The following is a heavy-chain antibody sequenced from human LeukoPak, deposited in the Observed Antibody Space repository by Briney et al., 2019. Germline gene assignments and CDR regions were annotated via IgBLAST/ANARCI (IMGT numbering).Heavy chain of an antibody. D-gene: IGHD6-13*01. J-gene: IGHJ4*02. CDR3: ARVLSSWYGFDY. Sequence: SETLSLTCTVSGGSFTTYYWSWIRQPPGKGLEWIGYIYYSGSTNYNPSLKSRVTISVDTSKNQFSLKLSSVTAADTAVYYCARVLSSWYGFDYWGQGTLVTVSS. CDR2: IYYSGST. V-gene: IGHV4-59*01. CDR1: GGSFTTYY.